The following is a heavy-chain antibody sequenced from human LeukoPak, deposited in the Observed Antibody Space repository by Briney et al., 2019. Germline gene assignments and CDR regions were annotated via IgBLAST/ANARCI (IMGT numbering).Heavy chain of an antibody. V-gene: IGHV4-39*01. CDR2: IYYSGST. D-gene: IGHD3-22*01. Sequence: SETLSLTCTVSGGSISSSSYYWGWIRQPPGKGLEWIGSIYYSGSTYYNPSLKSRVTISVDTSKNQFSLKLSSVTAADTAVYYCAIPGGGYYDSSGYGYGGQGTRVTVPS. CDR3: AIPGGGYYDSSGYGY. CDR1: GGSISSSSYY. J-gene: IGHJ4*02.